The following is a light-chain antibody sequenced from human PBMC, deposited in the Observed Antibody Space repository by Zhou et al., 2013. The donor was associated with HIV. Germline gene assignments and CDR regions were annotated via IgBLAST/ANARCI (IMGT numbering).Light chain of an antibody. Sequence: DIQMTQSPSTLSAYVGDRVTFSCRASQSISHWLAWYQQKPGKAPKLLIYEASTLENGVSSRFRGRGSGTEFTLTISNVQPDDFATYYCQQLNSYLLTTFGGGTKVEIK. J-gene: IGKJ4*01. CDR3: QQLNSYLLTT. CDR1: QSISHW. CDR2: EAS. V-gene: IGKV1-5*03.